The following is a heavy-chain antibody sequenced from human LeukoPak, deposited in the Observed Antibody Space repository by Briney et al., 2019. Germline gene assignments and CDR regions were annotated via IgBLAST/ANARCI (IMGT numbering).Heavy chain of an antibody. CDR3: ARAKGSFTYYYDSSGYYYFDY. V-gene: IGHV3-33*08. D-gene: IGHD3-22*01. CDR1: GFTFSSYG. CDR2: IWYDGSNK. Sequence: PGGSLRLSCAASGFTFSSYGMHWVRQAPGKGLEWVAVIWYDGSNKYYADSVKGRFTISRDNSKNTLYLQMNSLRAEDTAVYYCARAKGSFTYYYDSSGYYYFDYWGQGTLVTVSS. J-gene: IGHJ4*02.